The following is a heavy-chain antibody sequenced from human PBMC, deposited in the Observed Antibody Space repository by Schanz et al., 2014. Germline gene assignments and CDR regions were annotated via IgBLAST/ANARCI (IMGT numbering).Heavy chain of an antibody. CDR3: AKDRGGDYEVSYYYGMDV. CDR1: GFTFTTNA. J-gene: IGHJ6*02. D-gene: IGHD4-17*01. CDR2: ISYDGSDK. V-gene: IGHV3-30*18. Sequence: VQLVESGGGLVQPGGSLRLSCAASGFTFTTNAMSWVRQPPGKGLEWVAVISYDGSDKFYADSVKGRFTISRDNSNNTLSLQMNSLRNEDTAVYYCAKDRGGDYEVSYYYGMDVWGQGTTVTVSS.